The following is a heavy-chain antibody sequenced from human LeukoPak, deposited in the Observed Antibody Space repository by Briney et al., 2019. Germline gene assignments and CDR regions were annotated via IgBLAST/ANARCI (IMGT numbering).Heavy chain of an antibody. Sequence: SVKVSCKASGGTFSSYAISWVRQAPGQGLEWMGGIIPIFGTANYAQKFQGRVTITADESTSTAYMELSSLRSEDTAVYYCARDLWAGSSSGSAFDYWGQGTLVTVSS. CDR2: IIPIFGTA. V-gene: IGHV1-69*13. D-gene: IGHD6-6*01. CDR1: GGTFSSYA. CDR3: ARDLWAGSSSGSAFDY. J-gene: IGHJ4*02.